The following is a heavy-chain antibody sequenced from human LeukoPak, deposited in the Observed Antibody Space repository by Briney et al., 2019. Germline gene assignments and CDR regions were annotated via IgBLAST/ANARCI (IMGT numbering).Heavy chain of an antibody. D-gene: IGHD3-10*01. V-gene: IGHV1-8*01. CDR1: GYTFTSYD. CDR2: MNPNSGNT. Sequence: GASVKVSCKASGYTFTSYDINWVRQSTGQGLEWMGWMNPNSGNTGYAQKFQGRVTMTRNTSISTAYMELSSLRSEDTAVYYCARTAMVRGVIQLDYWGQGTLVTVSS. J-gene: IGHJ4*02. CDR3: ARTAMVRGVIQLDY.